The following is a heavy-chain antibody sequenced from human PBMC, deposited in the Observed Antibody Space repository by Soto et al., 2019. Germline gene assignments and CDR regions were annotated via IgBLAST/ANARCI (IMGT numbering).Heavy chain of an antibody. D-gene: IGHD5-18*01. CDR2: IIPMFGTA. J-gene: IGHJ4*02. CDR3: ASGIQLWLRRINNGYSG. Sequence: QVQLVQSGAEVKKPESSVKVSCKAPGGTFSTYAISWVRQAPGQGLEWMGGIIPMFGTANYAQRFQDRVTITXDESTNTVXXXLSSLRSEDTAVYFCASGIQLWLRRINNGYSGWGQGTLVTVSS. CDR1: GGTFSTYA. V-gene: IGHV1-69*05.